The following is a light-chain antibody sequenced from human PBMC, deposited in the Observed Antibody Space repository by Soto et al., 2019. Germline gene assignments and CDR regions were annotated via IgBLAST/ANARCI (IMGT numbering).Light chain of an antibody. Sequence: QSALTQPASVSGSPGQSITISCTGTSSDVGGYNYVSWYQQHPGKAPKLMIYEVSNRPSGVSNRFSGSKSGNTASLTISGLQAEDEAEYYFSSYTSSSTYVFVTGTKLTVL. CDR1: SSDVGGYNY. J-gene: IGLJ1*01. V-gene: IGLV2-14*01. CDR2: EVS. CDR3: SSYTSSSTYV.